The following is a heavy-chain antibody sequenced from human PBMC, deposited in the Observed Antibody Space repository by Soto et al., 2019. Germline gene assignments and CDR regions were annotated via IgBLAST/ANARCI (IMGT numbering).Heavy chain of an antibody. CDR1: GFTCSSYG. D-gene: IGHD1-26*01. Sequence: QVQLVESGGGVVQPGRSLRLSCAASGFTCSSYGMHWVRQAPGQGLEWVAVIWYDGSNKYYADSVKGRFTISRDNSMNTLYLQMNSLRAEDTAVYYCARNVYAWELSYWGQGTLVTVSS. V-gene: IGHV3-33*01. CDR2: IWYDGSNK. CDR3: ARNVYAWELSY. J-gene: IGHJ4*02.